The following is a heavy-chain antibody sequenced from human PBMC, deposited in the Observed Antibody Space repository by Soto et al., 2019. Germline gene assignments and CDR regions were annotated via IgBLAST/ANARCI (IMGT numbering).Heavy chain of an antibody. CDR2: IYPGDSDT. CDR1: GYSFTSYW. CDR3: ARRGDSGYDYQVLFDY. V-gene: IGHV5-51*01. Sequence: GESLKISCKGSGYSFTSYWIGWVRQMPGKGLEWMGIIYPGDSDTRYSPSFQGQVTISADKSISTAYLQWSSLKASDTAMYYCARRGDSGYDYQVLFDYWGQGTLVTVSS. D-gene: IGHD5-12*01. J-gene: IGHJ4*02.